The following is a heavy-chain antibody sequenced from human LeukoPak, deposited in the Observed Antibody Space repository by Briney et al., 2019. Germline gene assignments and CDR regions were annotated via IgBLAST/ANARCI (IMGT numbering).Heavy chain of an antibody. J-gene: IGHJ4*02. Sequence: GGSLRLSCAASGFTFSNFGMHWVRQAPGKGLEWVAVIAYDGSNSFYADSVKGRFTISRDNSKNTLYLQMDSLRAEDTAVYYCARDRRLTSGPPYGDYLDYWGQGTLVTVSS. D-gene: IGHD4-17*01. CDR2: IAYDGSNS. V-gene: IGHV3-30*03. CDR3: ARDRRLTSGPPYGDYLDY. CDR1: GFTFSNFG.